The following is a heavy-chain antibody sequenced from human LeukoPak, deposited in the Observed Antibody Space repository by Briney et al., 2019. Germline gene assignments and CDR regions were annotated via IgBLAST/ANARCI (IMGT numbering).Heavy chain of an antibody. CDR2: IIPILGIA. CDR1: GGTFSSYA. V-gene: IGHV1-69*04. D-gene: IGHD4-17*01. J-gene: IGHJ2*01. CDR3: ARDRRYGDDEWYFDL. Sequence: SVKVSCKASGGTFSSYAISWVRQAPGQGLEWMGRIIPILGIANYAQEFQGRVTITADKSTSTAYMELSSLRSEDTAVYYCARDRRYGDDEWYFDLWGRGTLVTVSS.